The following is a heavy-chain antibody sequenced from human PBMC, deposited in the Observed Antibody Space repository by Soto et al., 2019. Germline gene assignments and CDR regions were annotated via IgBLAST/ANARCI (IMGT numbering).Heavy chain of an antibody. CDR1: NSPISDFY. V-gene: IGHV4-59*08. D-gene: IGHD3-22*01. J-gene: IGHJ4*01. CDR2: IYYTGTT. Sequence: SETLSLTCNVSNSPISDFYWSWFRQPPGQGLEWVGYIYYTGTTTYNPSLRSRVDISIDASKSQFPLDLRSVTAADTAVYYCARLGGYYQAFDSWGHGALVTVSS. CDR3: ARLGGYYQAFDS.